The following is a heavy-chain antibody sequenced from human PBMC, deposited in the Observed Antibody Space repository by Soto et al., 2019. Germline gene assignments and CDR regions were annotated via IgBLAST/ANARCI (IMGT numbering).Heavy chain of an antibody. D-gene: IGHD5-12*01. CDR2: IYYSGNT. J-gene: IGHJ5*02. Sequence: QVQLQESGPGLVKPSETLSLTCTVSGGSISSYYWSWIRQPPGKGLEWIGYIYYSGNTNYNPSLKSRXXIXPAXSKTQSSLTLSSVTAADTAVYSCARGWEWLNWFDPWGQGTLVTVSS. CDR1: GGSISSYY. CDR3: ARGWEWLNWFDP. V-gene: IGHV4-59*01.